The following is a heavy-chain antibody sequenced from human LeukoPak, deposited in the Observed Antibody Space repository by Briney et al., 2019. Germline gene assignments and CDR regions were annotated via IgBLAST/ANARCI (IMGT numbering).Heavy chain of an antibody. CDR3: ARVDTAMITHTY. J-gene: IGHJ4*02. D-gene: IGHD5-18*01. CDR1: GGSISSGRYY. Sequence: SQTLSLTCTVSGGSISSGRYYWSWIRQPPGMGLEWIGFIYHSGSTHYNPSLKSRVTISVDRSKNQFSLKVSSVTAADTAVYYCARVDTAMITHTYWGQGTLVTVSS. V-gene: IGHV4-30-2*01. CDR2: IYHSGST.